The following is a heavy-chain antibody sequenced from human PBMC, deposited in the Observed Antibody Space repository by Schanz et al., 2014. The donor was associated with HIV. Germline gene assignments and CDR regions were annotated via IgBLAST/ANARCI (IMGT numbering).Heavy chain of an antibody. D-gene: IGHD2-21*01. CDR3: ARVVGLGGFDY. Sequence: QVQLVQSGAEVKKPGSSVKVSCKASGGTVSSSAITWMRQAPGQGPEWMGGIIPVFGTTNYAQKFQGRVTITADKSTSTAYMELSSLRSDDTAVYYCARVVGLGGFDYWGQGTLVVVSS. CDR2: IIPVFGTT. V-gene: IGHV1-69*06. CDR1: GGTVSSSA. J-gene: IGHJ4*02.